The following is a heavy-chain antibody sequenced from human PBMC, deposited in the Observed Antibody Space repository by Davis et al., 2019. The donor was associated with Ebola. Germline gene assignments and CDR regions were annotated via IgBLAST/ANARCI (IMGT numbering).Heavy chain of an antibody. CDR3: ARGNYGDYIVLYYYNMDV. D-gene: IGHD4-17*01. CDR2: VYYSGST. CDR1: GGSIRTNY. Sequence: SETLSLTCTVSGGSIRTNYWSWIRQPPGKGLEWIGHVYYSGSTHYNPSLRTPVTMSVDTSKNQFSLKLFSVTAADTAVYYCARGNYGDYIVLYYYNMDVWGQGTTVTVSS. V-gene: IGHV4-59*01. J-gene: IGHJ6*02.